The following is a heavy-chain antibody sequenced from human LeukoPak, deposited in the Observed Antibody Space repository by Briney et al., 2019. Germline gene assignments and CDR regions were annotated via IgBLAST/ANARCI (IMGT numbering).Heavy chain of an antibody. CDR1: GGSISSSSYY. D-gene: IGHD6-19*01. V-gene: IGHV4-39*01. CDR3: ARRGVAVAGTFDP. J-gene: IGHJ5*02. Sequence: SETLSLTCTVSGGSISSSSYYWGWIRQPPGKGLEWIGSIYYSGSTYYNPSLKSRVTISVDTSKNQFSLKLSSVTAADTAVYYCARRGVAVAGTFDPWGQGTLVTVSS. CDR2: IYYSGST.